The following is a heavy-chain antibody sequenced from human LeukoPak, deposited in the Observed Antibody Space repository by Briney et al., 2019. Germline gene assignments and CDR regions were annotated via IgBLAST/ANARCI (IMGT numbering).Heavy chain of an antibody. J-gene: IGHJ3*02. Sequence: SGGSLRLSCAASGFTFSSYGMNWVRQAPGKGLEWVSSISSSSSYIYYADSVKGRFTISRDNAKNSLYLQMNSLRAEDTAVYYCARYCSSTSCYMAVDIWGQGTMVTVSS. CDR2: ISSSSSYI. D-gene: IGHD2-2*02. V-gene: IGHV3-21*01. CDR1: GFTFSSYG. CDR3: ARYCSSTSCYMAVDI.